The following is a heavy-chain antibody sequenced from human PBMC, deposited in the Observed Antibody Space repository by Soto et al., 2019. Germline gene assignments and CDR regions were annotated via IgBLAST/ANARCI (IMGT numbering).Heavy chain of an antibody. CDR3: ARHRFAPVVTGGIDS. V-gene: IGHV4-59*08. J-gene: IGHJ4*02. CDR1: GGSISSYY. D-gene: IGHD2-15*01. CDR2: IAYSGST. Sequence: PSETLSLTCTVSGGSISSYYWSWIRQPPGKGLEWIGYIAYSGSTNYSPSLRSRVTISVDTSKNQFSLKLSFVTAADTAVYYCARHRFAPVVTGGIDSWGQGTLVTVSS.